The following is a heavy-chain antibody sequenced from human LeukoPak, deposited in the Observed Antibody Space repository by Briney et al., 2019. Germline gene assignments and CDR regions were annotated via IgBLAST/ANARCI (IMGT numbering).Heavy chain of an antibody. CDR3: ARGRRPPLDY. Sequence: GGSLRLSCAATGFTFRKHWMSWVRQTVGKGLECVAKIREDGNEKHYVDSVKGRFTISRDNAKNSLFLQMNNLRVDDTAVYYCARGRRPPLDYWGQGTLVTVSS. D-gene: IGHD6-25*01. J-gene: IGHJ4*02. CDR1: GFTFRKHW. CDR2: IREDGNEK. V-gene: IGHV3-7*01.